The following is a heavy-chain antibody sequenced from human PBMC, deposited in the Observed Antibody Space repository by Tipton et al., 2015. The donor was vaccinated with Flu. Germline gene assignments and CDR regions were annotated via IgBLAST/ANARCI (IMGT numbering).Heavy chain of an antibody. J-gene: IGHJ3*01. D-gene: IGHD4-17*01. Sequence: QVQLVQSGAEVKKPGASAKVSCKTSGYIFTSYDMNWVRLAPGQGLEWMGWLNPNTGNTGYAQKFQGRVTITRDTSISTAYMELSSLRSDDTAVYYCAGGGGNGDYSAFDVWGQGTMLTVSS. CDR1: GYIFTSYD. CDR3: AGGGGNGDYSAFDV. CDR2: LNPNTGNT. V-gene: IGHV1-8*03.